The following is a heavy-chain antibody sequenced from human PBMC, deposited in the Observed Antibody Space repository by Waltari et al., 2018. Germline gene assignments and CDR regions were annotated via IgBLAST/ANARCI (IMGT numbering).Heavy chain of an antibody. J-gene: IGHJ3*02. CDR2: SNRNSGYQ. D-gene: IGHD6-6*01. V-gene: IGHV1-2*02. Sequence: QVQLVQSGAEVKRPRASVRVSSKASGYTSTAHYMPSMRQAHGQGLEWVGSSNRNSGYQNYARKVQVRVTMSRDTHINTAYLELSGVRSDDTGVYYCAGEEYLSRPKAFDIWGQGTMVTVSS. CDR3: AGEEYLSRPKAFDI. CDR1: GYTSTAHY.